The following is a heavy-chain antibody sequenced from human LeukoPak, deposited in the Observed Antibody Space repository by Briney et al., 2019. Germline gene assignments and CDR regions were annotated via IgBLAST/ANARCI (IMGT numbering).Heavy chain of an antibody. D-gene: IGHD2-15*01. V-gene: IGHV1-46*01. CDR2: INPSDGST. CDR3: ARDRWCSGGSCHWGYGMDV. Sequence: ASVKVSCKASGYTFTSYYIHWVRQAPGQGLEWMGIINPSDGSTSYAQKFQGRLTMTRDTSTDTVYMELNSLRSEDTAVYYCARDRWCSGGSCHWGYGMDVWGQGTTVTVSS. J-gene: IGHJ6*02. CDR1: GYTFTSYY.